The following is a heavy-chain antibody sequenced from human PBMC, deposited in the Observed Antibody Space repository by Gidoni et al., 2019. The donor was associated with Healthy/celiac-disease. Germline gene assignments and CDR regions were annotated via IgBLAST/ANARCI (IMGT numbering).Heavy chain of an antibody. J-gene: IGHJ6*04. CDR1: GYTFTGYD. CDR2: INPNSGGT. V-gene: IGHV1-2*02. CDR3: AGGKYYDFWSGYYGGDGMDV. D-gene: IGHD3-3*01. Sequence: QVQLVQSGAEVKKPGASVKVSCKASGYTFTGYDLHWVRQAPGQGLEWMGWINPNSGGTNYAQKFQGRVTMTRDTSISTAYMELSRLRSDDTAVYYCAGGKYYDFWSGYYGGDGMDVWGKGTTVTVSS.